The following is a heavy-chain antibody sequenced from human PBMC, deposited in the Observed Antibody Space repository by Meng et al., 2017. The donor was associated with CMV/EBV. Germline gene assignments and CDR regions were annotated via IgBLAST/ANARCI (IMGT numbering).Heavy chain of an antibody. CDR1: GFTLSSYG. CDR3: AKDPGLVITYFDY. D-gene: IGHD3/OR15-3a*01. Sequence: GGSLRLSCAASGFTLSSYGMHWVRQAPGKGLEWVASIRYDGSNKYYADSVKGRFTISRDNSKNTLYLQMNSRRAEDTAVYYCAKDPGLVITYFDYWGQGTLVTVSS. J-gene: IGHJ4*02. CDR2: IRYDGSNK. V-gene: IGHV3-30*02.